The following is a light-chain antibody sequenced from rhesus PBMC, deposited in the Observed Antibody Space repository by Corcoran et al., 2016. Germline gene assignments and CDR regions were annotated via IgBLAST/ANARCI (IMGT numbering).Light chain of an antibody. J-gene: IGKJ1*01. CDR2: AAS. CDR3: LQYNSDPWT. V-gene: IGKV1-43*02. Sequence: DIQMTQSPSSLSASVGDSVTITCRASQGISTYLNWYQQKPGRAPKHLIYAASSWESGVPSRFSGRVSRTDFTLTISSLHPEDLATYYCLQYNSDPWTFYQGTKVEIK. CDR1: QGISTY.